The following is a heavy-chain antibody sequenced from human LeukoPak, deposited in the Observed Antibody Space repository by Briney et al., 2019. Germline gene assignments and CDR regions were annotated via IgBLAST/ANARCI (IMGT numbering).Heavy chain of an antibody. CDR3: RGASSAGTDY. CDR2: INSGGSIT. J-gene: IGHJ4*02. Sequence: GGFLRLSCAASGFTFSNYWMHWGRQAPGKGLVWVSRINSGGSITTYADSVKGRFTISRDNAKNTLYLQMNSLRAEDTAVYYCRGASSAGTDYWGQGTLVTVSS. CDR1: GFTFSNYW. D-gene: IGHD1-1*01. V-gene: IGHV3-74*03.